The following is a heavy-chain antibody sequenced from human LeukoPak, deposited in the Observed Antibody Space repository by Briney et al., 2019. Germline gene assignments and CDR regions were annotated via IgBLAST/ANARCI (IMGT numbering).Heavy chain of an antibody. CDR2: ISGSGGTT. Sequence: GGSLRLSCAASGFTFGSYGMSWVRQAPGKGLEWVSVISGSGGTTYYADSVKGRFTFSRDNSKNTLYLQMSSLRAEDTAVYYCAKGTGLVWYPFDYWGQGTLVTVSS. D-gene: IGHD3-16*01. J-gene: IGHJ4*02. CDR3: AKGTGLVWYPFDY. V-gene: IGHV3-23*01. CDR1: GFTFGSYG.